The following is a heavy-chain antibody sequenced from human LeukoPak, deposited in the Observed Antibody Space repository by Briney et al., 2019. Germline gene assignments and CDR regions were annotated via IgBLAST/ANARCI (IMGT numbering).Heavy chain of an antibody. J-gene: IGHJ4*02. CDR1: GFNSGLYW. Sequence: GGSLRLSCEVSGFNSGLYWMSWVRQAPGKGLEWVANIKFDGSEQHYVDSVKGRFTISRDNAKNSLYLQMNSLRAEDTAVYYCARTEILVGTSDYWGQGTLVTVSS. D-gene: IGHD1-26*01. CDR2: IKFDGSEQ. CDR3: ARTEILVGTSDY. V-gene: IGHV3-7*01.